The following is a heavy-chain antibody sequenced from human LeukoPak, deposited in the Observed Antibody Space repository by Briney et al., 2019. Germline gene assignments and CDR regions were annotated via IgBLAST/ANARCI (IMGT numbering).Heavy chain of an antibody. CDR1: GGSISSSNYY. D-gene: IGHD5-24*01. Sequence: PSETLSLTCIVSGGSISSSNYYWGWIRQSPGKGLEWIGSIYSRGSTYYNPSLKSRVIVSSDMSKNQFSLMLNSVTAADTAVYYCARSLITPRGYFDLWGRGTLVSVSS. CDR2: IYSRGST. CDR3: ARSLITPRGYFDL. V-gene: IGHV4-39*07. J-gene: IGHJ2*01.